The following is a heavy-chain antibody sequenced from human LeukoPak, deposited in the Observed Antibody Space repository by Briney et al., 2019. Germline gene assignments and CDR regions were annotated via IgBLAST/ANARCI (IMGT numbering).Heavy chain of an antibody. CDR1: RFTFTSYE. CDR2: ISSSGTTI. D-gene: IGHD1-26*01. CDR3: ARSSGTYHFDY. J-gene: IGHJ4*02. V-gene: IGHV3-48*03. Sequence: GCSLRLSCAASRFTFTSYEMNWVSQAPGTLLECVSYISSSGTTIYYADSVKGRFTISRDNAKNSLFLQVNSLRAEDTAVYYCARSSGTYHFDYWGQGTLVTVSS.